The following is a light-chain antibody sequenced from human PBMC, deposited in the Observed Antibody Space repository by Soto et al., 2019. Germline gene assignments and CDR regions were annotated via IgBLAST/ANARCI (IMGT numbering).Light chain of an antibody. CDR3: MIWHSSAYV. V-gene: IGLV5-45*02. Sequence: QLVLTQPSSLSASPGASASLTCTLRSGINVGTYRIYWYQQKPGSPPQYLLRYKSDSDKQQGSGVPSRFSGSKDASANAGILLISGLQSEDEADYDCMIWHSSAYVFGTGTKLTVL. CDR1: SGINVGTYR. J-gene: IGLJ1*01. CDR2: YKSDSDK.